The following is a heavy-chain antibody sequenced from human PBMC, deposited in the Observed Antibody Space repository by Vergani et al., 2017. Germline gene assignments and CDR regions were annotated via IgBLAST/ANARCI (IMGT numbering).Heavy chain of an antibody. V-gene: IGHV3-23*01. D-gene: IGHD1-26*01. CDR1: GFTFSTYA. J-gene: IGHJ4*02. Sequence: EVQLLESGGSLKQPGGSVRLSCAASGFTFSTYAMHWVRQAPGKGLEWVSALPGGGGSTYYADPVKGRFIISRDNSRDTLYLQMNSLRPEYTATYYCVKDTGSYENFFDSWGQGTLVTVSS. CDR2: LPGGGGST. CDR3: VKDTGSYENFFDS.